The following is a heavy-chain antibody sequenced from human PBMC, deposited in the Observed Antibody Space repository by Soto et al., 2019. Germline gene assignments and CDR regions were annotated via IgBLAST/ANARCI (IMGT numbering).Heavy chain of an antibody. CDR3: ARVSLRWVVIDY. CDR2: MNPNSGNT. CDR1: GYTFTSYD. Sequence: VASVKVSCKASGYTFTSYDINWVRQATGQGLEWMGWMNPNSGNTGYAQKFQGRVTMTRNTSISTAYMELSSLRSEDTAVYYCARVSLRWVVIDYWGQGTLVTVSS. J-gene: IGHJ4*02. V-gene: IGHV1-8*01. D-gene: IGHD3-22*01.